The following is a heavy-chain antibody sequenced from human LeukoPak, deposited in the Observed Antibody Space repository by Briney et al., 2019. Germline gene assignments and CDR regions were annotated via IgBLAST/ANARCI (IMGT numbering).Heavy chain of an antibody. Sequence: PGGSLRLSWAASGXTFSRFTVNWVRQAPGKGLEWVSGISGSDSSTYYADFVKGRFIISRDNSKNTLYLQMNSLRADDTAVYYCAKGGGWLYYFDYWGQGTLVTVSS. CDR3: AKGGGWLYYFDY. CDR2: ISGSDSST. CDR1: GXTFSRFT. D-gene: IGHD4-23*01. J-gene: IGHJ4*02. V-gene: IGHV3-23*01.